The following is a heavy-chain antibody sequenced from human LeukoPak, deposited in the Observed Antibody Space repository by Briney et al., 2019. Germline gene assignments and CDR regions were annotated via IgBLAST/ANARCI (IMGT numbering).Heavy chain of an antibody. D-gene: IGHD2-15*01. Sequence: GGSLRLSCAASGFIFSSYVMQWVRQAPGKGLEWVAAISSDGSNKYYTDSMKGRFTISRDNSKNTLYLQMNSLRAEDTAEYYCARDTSTTLDYWGQGTLVTVSS. J-gene: IGHJ4*02. CDR2: ISSDGSNK. CDR1: GFIFSSYV. CDR3: ARDTSTTLDY. V-gene: IGHV3-30*04.